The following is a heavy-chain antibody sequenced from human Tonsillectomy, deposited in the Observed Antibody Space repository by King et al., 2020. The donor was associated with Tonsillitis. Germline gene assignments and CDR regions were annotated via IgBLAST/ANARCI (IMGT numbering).Heavy chain of an antibody. CDR3: ARAGATGDEVAYFDY. J-gene: IGHJ4*02. V-gene: IGHV3-21*01. D-gene: IGHD7-27*01. CDR2: ISSSSSYI. CDR1: GFTFSSYS. Sequence: VQLVESGGGLVKPGGSLRLSCAASGFTFSSYSMNWVRQAPGKGLEWVSSISSSSSYIYYADSVKGRFTISRDNAKNSLYLQMNSLRAEDTAVYYCARAGATGDEVAYFDYWGQGTLVTVSS.